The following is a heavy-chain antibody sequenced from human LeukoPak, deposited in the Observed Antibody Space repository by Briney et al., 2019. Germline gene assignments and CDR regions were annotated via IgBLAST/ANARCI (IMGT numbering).Heavy chain of an antibody. CDR3: ARQRFTMRAYAGNWFDP. D-gene: IGHD3-10*01. J-gene: IGHJ5*02. CDR1: GYSFTSFW. Sequence: GKSLKISCKGSGYSFTSFWIAWVRQMPGKGLECMGIIYPGDSDTRYSPSFQGQVTISADRSISTAYLQWSSLKASDTAMYYCARQRFTMRAYAGNWFDPWGQGTLVTVSS. CDR2: IYPGDSDT. V-gene: IGHV5-51*01.